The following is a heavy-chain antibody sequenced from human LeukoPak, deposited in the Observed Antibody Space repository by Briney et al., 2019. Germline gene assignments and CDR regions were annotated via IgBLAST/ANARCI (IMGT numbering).Heavy chain of an antibody. CDR2: INPSGGST. D-gene: IGHD2-15*01. V-gene: IGHV1-46*01. J-gene: IGHJ3*02. Sequence: ASGKVSCKASGYTFTSYYMHWVRQAPGQGLEWMGIINPSGGSTSYAQKFQGRVTMTRDMSTSTVYMELSSLRSEDTAVYYCARKLGGRPDAFDIWGQGTMVTVSS. CDR1: GYTFTSYY. CDR3: ARKLGGRPDAFDI.